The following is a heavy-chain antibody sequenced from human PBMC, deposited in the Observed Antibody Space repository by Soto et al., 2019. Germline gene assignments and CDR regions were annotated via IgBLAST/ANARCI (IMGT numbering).Heavy chain of an antibody. J-gene: IGHJ4*02. D-gene: IGHD2-2*02. Sequence: QVQLVESGGGLVKPGGSLRLSCAASGFTFSDYYMSWIRQAPEKGLEWVSYISSSGSTIYYADSVKGRFTIPGDNAKNSLYLQMNSLRAEDTAVYYCARDRDPPAIPAENDYWGQGTLVTVSS. CDR3: ARDRDPPAIPAENDY. CDR2: ISSSGSTI. V-gene: IGHV3-11*01. CDR1: GFTFSDYY.